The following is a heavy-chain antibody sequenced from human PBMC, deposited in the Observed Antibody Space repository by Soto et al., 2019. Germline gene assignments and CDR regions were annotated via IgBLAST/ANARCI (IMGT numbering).Heavy chain of an antibody. V-gene: IGHV4-31*03. J-gene: IGHJ4*02. CDR2: IYYSGST. CDR1: GGSISSGGYY. CDR3: ARDRQDRVRGVIMLGYFDY. Sequence: QVQLQESGPGLVKPSQTLSLTCTVSGGSISSGGYYWSWIRQHPGRGLEWFGYIYYSGSTYYNPSLRSRVTRSVDQSKNQFSLKQSSVTAADTAVYYCARDRQDRVRGVIMLGYFDYWGQGTLVTVSS. D-gene: IGHD3-10*01.